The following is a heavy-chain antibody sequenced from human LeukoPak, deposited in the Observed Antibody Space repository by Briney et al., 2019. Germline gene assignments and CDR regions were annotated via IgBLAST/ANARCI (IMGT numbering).Heavy chain of an antibody. CDR2: ISYDGSNK. J-gene: IGHJ6*02. CDR1: GFTFSSYG. V-gene: IGHV3-30*18. D-gene: IGHD3-10*01. CDR3: AKDPVSGSGSYYFYYYYGMDV. Sequence: PGGSLRLSCAASGFTFSSYGMHWVRQAPGKGLEWVAVISYDGSNKYYADSVKGRFTISRDNSKNTLYLQMNSLRAEDTAVYYCAKDPVSGSGSYYFYYYYGMDVWGQGTTVTVSS.